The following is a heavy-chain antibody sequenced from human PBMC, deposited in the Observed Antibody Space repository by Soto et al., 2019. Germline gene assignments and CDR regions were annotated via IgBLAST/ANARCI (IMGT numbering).Heavy chain of an antibody. V-gene: IGHV1-2*04. CDR3: ARARVYYDTGGYFNS. Sequence: GXSVKGSCKASGYTFTGYYLHWVRQAPVQGLEWMGWINPNSGDTIYAQKFQGWVTMTRDTSINTAYMELSRLRSDDTAVYYCARARVYYDTGGYFNSWGQGTLVTVSS. CDR1: GYTFTGYY. CDR2: INPNSGDT. J-gene: IGHJ4*02. D-gene: IGHD3-22*01.